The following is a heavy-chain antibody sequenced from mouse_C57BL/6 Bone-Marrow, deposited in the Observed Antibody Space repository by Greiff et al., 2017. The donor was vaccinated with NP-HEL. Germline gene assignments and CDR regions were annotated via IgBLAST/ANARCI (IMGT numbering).Heavy chain of an antibody. D-gene: IGHD1-3*01. CDR1: GFTFSSYG. J-gene: IGHJ3*01. CDR2: ISSGGSYT. Sequence: EVKLVESEGDLVKPGGSLKLSCAASGFTFSSYGMSWVRQTPDKRLEWVATISSGGSYTYYPDSVKGRFTISRDNAKNTLYLQMSSLKSEDTAMYYCARPLTTWFAYWGQGTLVTVSA. V-gene: IGHV5-6*02. CDR3: ARPLTTWFAY.